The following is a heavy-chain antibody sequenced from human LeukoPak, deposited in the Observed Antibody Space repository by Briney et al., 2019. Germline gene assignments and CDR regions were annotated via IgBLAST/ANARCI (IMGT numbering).Heavy chain of an antibody. D-gene: IGHD6-19*01. Sequence: PSETLSLTCAVSGYSISSGYYWGWIRQPPGKGLEWIGSIYHSGSTYYNPSLKSRVTISVDTSKNQFSLKLSSVTAADTAVYYCARHEWLVNMDVWGKGTTVTVSS. CDR1: GYSISSGYY. J-gene: IGHJ6*03. CDR3: ARHEWLVNMDV. CDR2: IYHSGST. V-gene: IGHV4-38-2*01.